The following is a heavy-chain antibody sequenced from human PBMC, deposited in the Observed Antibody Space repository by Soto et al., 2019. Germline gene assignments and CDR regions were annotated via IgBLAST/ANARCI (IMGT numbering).Heavy chain of an antibody. V-gene: IGHV3-33*01. Sequence: PGGSLRLSCAASGFTFSSYGMHWGRQAPGKGLEWVAVIWYDGSNKYYADSVKGRFTISRDNSKNTLYLQMNSLRAEDTAVYYCARDQGYYDFWSGHGSPNYGMDVWGQGTTVTVSS. D-gene: IGHD3-3*01. CDR3: ARDQGYYDFWSGHGSPNYGMDV. J-gene: IGHJ6*02. CDR1: GFTFSSYG. CDR2: IWYDGSNK.